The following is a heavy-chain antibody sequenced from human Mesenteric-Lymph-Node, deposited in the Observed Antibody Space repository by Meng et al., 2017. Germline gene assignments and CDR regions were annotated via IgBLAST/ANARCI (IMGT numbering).Heavy chain of an antibody. Sequence: ASVKVSCKVSGYTLTELSMHWVRQAPGKGLEWMGGFDPEDGETIYAQKFQGRVTMTEDTSTDTAYMELSSLRSEDTAVYYCEKPLYGCSGGSCYSSHFDYWGQGTLVTVSS. D-gene: IGHD2-15*01. J-gene: IGHJ4*02. CDR3: EKPLYGCSGGSCYSSHFDY. V-gene: IGHV1-24*01. CDR1: GYTLTELS. CDR2: FDPEDGET.